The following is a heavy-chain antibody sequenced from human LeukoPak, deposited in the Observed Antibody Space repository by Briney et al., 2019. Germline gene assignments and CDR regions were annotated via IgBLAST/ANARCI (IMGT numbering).Heavy chain of an antibody. Sequence: GGSLRLSSVASGFTSSRYGMHWIRQAPGKGLEWVAVILLDGSKEFYTDSVKGRFTISRDNSNNMLYLQMNSLRAEDTAYYYCVRDDDRLDNGLGYWGQGTLVTVSS. CDR3: VRDDDRLDNGLGY. CDR2: ILLDGSKE. V-gene: IGHV3-33*01. CDR1: GFTSSRYG. J-gene: IGHJ4*02. D-gene: IGHD3-22*01.